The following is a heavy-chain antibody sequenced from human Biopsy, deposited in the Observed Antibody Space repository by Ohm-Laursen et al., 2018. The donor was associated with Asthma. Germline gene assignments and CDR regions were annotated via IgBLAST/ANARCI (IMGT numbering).Heavy chain of an antibody. Sequence: SLRLSCAAAGFTFGDYGMSWVRQAPGKGLEWVANIKHDGTEKNHVDSLKGRFTISRDNAKNTLYLQMNSLRAEDTAVYYCARTFHFWSPYHAEHYQLWGQGTLVTVSS. CDR1: GFTFGDYG. CDR3: ARTFHFWSPYHAEHYQL. CDR2: IKHDGTEK. D-gene: IGHD3-3*02. J-gene: IGHJ1*01. V-gene: IGHV3-7*01.